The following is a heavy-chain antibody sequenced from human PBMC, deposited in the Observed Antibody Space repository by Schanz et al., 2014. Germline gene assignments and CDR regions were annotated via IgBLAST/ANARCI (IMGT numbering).Heavy chain of an antibody. V-gene: IGHV3-53*01. CDR3: VTWSTTYLYQDY. CDR1: GFTVSTNY. J-gene: IGHJ4*02. D-gene: IGHD1-26*01. Sequence: EVQLVESGGGLIQPGGSLRLSCAVSGFTVSTNYMSWVRQAPGKGLEWVSSLYIGGGSTRYADSVKGRFIISRDNSKNTLSLQMDDLRGDATAMYYCVTWSTTYLYQDYWGQGTLVSVSA. CDR2: LYIGGGST.